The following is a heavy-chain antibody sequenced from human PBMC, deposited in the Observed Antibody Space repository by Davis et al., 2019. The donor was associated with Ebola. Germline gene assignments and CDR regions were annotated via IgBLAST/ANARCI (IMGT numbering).Heavy chain of an antibody. CDR1: GYTFTEYY. V-gene: IGHV1-2*06. Sequence: AASVKVSCKASGYTFTEYYVHWARQAPGQGPEWMGRINPKSGATNYAQKFQDRVTMTRDTSITTAYMELGSLRSDDTAVYFCPIEYASSSVGYFFDYWGQGTLVTVSP. CDR3: PIEYASSSVGYFFDY. J-gene: IGHJ4*02. CDR2: INPKSGAT. D-gene: IGHD6-6*01.